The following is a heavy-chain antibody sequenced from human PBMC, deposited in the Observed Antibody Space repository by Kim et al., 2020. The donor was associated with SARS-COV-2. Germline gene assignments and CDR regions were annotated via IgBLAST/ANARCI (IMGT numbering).Heavy chain of an antibody. J-gene: IGHJ6*02. CDR1: GFTFDTFA. V-gene: IGHV3-23*01. Sequence: GGSLRLSCAASGFTFDTFAMSWVRQAPGKGLEWVSVISGGAVNKFYADSVRGRFTISRDNSKSTLYLQMNSLRDEDTALYYCAKMVIMDGYNYFYYYAMDVWGPGTPVTVSS. CDR2: ISGGAVNK. CDR3: AKMVIMDGYNYFYYYAMDV. D-gene: IGHD2-21*01.